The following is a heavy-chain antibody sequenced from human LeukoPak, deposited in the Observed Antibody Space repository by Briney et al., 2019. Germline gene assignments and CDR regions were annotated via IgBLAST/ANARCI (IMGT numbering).Heavy chain of an antibody. V-gene: IGHV3-21*01. J-gene: IGHJ4*02. Sequence: GGSLRLSCAASGFTFSSYSMNWVRQAPGKGLEWVSSISSSSSYIYYADSVKGRFTISGDNAKNSLYLQMNSLRAEDTAVYYCARECSSTSCYNWGQGTLVTVSS. CDR2: ISSSSSYI. CDR1: GFTFSSYS. CDR3: ARECSSTSCYN. D-gene: IGHD2-2*01.